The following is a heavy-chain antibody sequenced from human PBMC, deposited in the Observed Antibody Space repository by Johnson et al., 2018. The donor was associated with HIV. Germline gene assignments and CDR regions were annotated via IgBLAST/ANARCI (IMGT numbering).Heavy chain of an antibody. J-gene: IGHJ3*02. CDR2: VSWNNGSL. D-gene: IGHD3-22*01. V-gene: IGHV3-48*04. CDR3: ARGDYNDRSGYWSDAFDI. Sequence: VQLVESGGGLVQPGGSLRLSCAASGFTFSSYAMSWVRQAPGKGLEWVSGVSWNNGSLGHADSVKGRCTISRDNAKNSLYLQMNSLRAEDTAVYYCARGDYNDRSGYWSDAFDIWGQGTMVTVSS. CDR1: GFTFSSYA.